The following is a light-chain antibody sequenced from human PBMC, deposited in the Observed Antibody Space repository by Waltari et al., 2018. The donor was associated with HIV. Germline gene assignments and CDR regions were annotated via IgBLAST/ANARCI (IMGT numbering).Light chain of an antibody. CDR1: SSDVGGYNY. CDR3: CSYAGIYTWV. CDR2: DVS. J-gene: IGLJ3*02. V-gene: IGLV2-11*01. Sequence: QSALTQPRSVSGSPGQSVTLSCTATSSDVGGYNYVSWYQQHPRKAPKLIIYDVSKRPSGVPDRFSGSKSGHTASLTIYGLQAEDEADYYCCSYAGIYTWVFGGGTKLTVL.